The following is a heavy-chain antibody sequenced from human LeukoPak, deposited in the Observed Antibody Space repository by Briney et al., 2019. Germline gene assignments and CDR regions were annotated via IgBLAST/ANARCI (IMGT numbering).Heavy chain of an antibody. Sequence: GGSLRLSCAASGFTFSSHAIHWVRQAPGKGLEWVAFISYDGSKNYYADSVKGRYTISRDNSRNTLYLQMNSLRAEDTAVYYCARDSSGDYAVDYWGQGTLVSVSS. J-gene: IGHJ4*02. V-gene: IGHV3-30*04. CDR3: ARDSSGDYAVDY. D-gene: IGHD4-17*01. CDR2: ISYDGSKN. CDR1: GFTFSSHA.